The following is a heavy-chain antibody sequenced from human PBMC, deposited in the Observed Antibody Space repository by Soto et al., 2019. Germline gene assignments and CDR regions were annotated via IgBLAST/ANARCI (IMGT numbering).Heavy chain of an antibody. CDR1: GFAFNNAW. D-gene: IGHD2-8*01. V-gene: IGHV3-15*01. CDR3: TECSPFNY. CDR2: IKSKTDGGAI. Sequence: GGSLRLSCAASGFAFNNAWMSLVRQSPGKGLEWVGRIKSKTDGGAIDYTAPVKGRFTISTDDSENTLYLQMNSLKTEDTAVYYCTECSPFNYWGQGTLVTVSS. J-gene: IGHJ4*02.